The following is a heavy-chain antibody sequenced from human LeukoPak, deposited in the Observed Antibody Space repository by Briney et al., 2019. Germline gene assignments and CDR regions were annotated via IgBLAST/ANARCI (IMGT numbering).Heavy chain of an antibody. Sequence: ASVKVSCKASGYTFTSYAMHWVRQAPGQRLEWMGWINAGNGNTKYSQKFQGRVTITRDTSASTAYRELSSLGSEDTAVYYCARAPGLRYFDWLPDYFDYWGQGTLVTVSS. V-gene: IGHV1-3*01. CDR3: ARAPGLRYFDWLPDYFDY. D-gene: IGHD3-9*01. J-gene: IGHJ4*02. CDR2: INAGNGNT. CDR1: GYTFTSYA.